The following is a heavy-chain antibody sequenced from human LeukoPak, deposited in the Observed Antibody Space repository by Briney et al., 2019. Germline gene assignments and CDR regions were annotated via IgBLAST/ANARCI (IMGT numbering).Heavy chain of an antibody. V-gene: IGHV1-69*13. CDR2: ILPLFDTA. CDR1: GGTSTTFSSHA. D-gene: IGHD2-8*02. J-gene: IGHJ6*03. Sequence: SVKLSCKVFGGTSTTFSSHAISWLRQAPGQGLEWMGGILPLFDTAEYAQTFQVRITITAEQSTTTAYLVVIRPKSDDTAIYYCAVAGAMRGVGYYYYYMDVWGKGTTVSVSS. CDR3: AVAGAMRGVGYYYYYMDV.